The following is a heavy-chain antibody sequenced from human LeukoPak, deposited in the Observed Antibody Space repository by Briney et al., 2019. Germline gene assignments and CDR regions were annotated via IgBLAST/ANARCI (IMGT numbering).Heavy chain of an antibody. CDR3: ARDFTMVRGVILTPGY. Sequence: ASVKVSCKASGYTFTSIAVQWVRQAPGQGLEWMGWINPNSGGTNYAQKFQGRVTMTRDTSISTAYMELSRLRSDDTAVYYCARDFTMVRGVILTPGYWGQGTLVTVSS. J-gene: IGHJ4*02. CDR2: INPNSGGT. D-gene: IGHD3-10*01. CDR1: GYTFTSIA. V-gene: IGHV1-2*02.